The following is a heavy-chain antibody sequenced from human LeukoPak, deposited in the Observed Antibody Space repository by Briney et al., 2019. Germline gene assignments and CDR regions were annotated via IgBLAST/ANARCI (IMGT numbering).Heavy chain of an antibody. CDR3: ARWTGLSDAFDI. D-gene: IGHD3/OR15-3a*01. V-gene: IGHV4-30-4*08. CDR2: IYYSGST. J-gene: IGHJ3*02. CDR1: GCSISSGDYY. Sequence: SRTLSLTCTASGCSISSGDYYWSWIRQPPGKGLEWIGYIYYSGSTYYNPSLKSRVTISVDTSKNQFSLKLSSVTAADTAVYYCARWTGLSDAFDIWGQGTMVTVSS.